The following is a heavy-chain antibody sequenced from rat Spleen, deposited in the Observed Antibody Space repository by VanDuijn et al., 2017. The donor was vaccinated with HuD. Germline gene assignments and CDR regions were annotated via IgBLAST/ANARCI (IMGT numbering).Heavy chain of an antibody. J-gene: IGHJ2*01. CDR2: MWAGGST. Sequence: QVQLKESGPGLVQPSQTLSLTCTVSGFSLSNYGVFWVRQPPGKGLEWMGVMWAGGSTDYNSTLRSRLSISRDTSKSQVFLTMNSLQTDDTAVYYCARWGDYWGQGVMVTVSS. CDR3: ARWGDY. V-gene: IGHV2-13*01. CDR1: GFSLSNYG.